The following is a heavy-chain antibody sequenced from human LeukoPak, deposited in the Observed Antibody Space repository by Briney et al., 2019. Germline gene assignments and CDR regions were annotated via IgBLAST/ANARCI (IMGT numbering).Heavy chain of an antibody. J-gene: IGHJ4*02. CDR3: ARDYYYNSGRFDS. V-gene: IGHV3-48*03. Sequence: GGSLRLSCAASGFTFCTYEMKWVRQAPGKGVEWVSYICRSGSTIYYEDSVKGRFTIYRHNAKNSLYLQMNSLRAEDTAVYYCARDYYYNSGRFDSWGQGTVVTVSS. D-gene: IGHD3-10*01. CDR1: GFTFCTYE. CDR2: ICRSGSTI.